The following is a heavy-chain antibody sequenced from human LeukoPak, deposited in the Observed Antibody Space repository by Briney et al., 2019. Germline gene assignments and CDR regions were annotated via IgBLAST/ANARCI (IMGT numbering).Heavy chain of an antibody. V-gene: IGHV1-46*01. CDR2: INPSGGST. J-gene: IGHJ6*02. Sequence: ASVKVSCKASGYTFTSYYMHWVRQAPGQGLEWVGIINPSGGSTSYAQKFQGRVTMTRDTSTSTVYMELSSLRSEDTAVYYCARDLGIQLWEYYYYGMDVWGQGTTVTVSS. CDR1: GYTFTSYY. CDR3: ARDLGIQLWEYYYYGMDV. D-gene: IGHD5-18*01.